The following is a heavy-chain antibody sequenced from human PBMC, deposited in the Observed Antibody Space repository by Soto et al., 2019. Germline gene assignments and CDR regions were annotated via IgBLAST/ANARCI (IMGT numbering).Heavy chain of an antibody. D-gene: IGHD3-3*01. J-gene: IGHJ4*02. CDR2: ISGSGGST. V-gene: IGHV3-23*01. CDR3: AKGPLGEPYWSGHAY. CDR1: GFTFSSYA. Sequence: GGSLRLSCAASGFTFSSYAMSWVRQAPGKGLEWVSAISGSGGSTYYADSVKGRFTISRDNSKNTLYLQMNSLRAEDTAVYYCAKGPLGEPYWSGHAYWGQGTLVTVSS.